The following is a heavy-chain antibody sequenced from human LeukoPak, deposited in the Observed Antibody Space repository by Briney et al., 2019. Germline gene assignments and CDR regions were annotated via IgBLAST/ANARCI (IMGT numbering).Heavy chain of an antibody. V-gene: IGHV3-7*01. J-gene: IGHJ4*02. D-gene: IGHD3-3*01. Sequence: GGPLRLSCAASGLTFSSYWMSWVRQAPGKGRMGLANIKQDGSEKYYVDSVKGRFTISRDNAKNSLYLQMNSLRAEDTAVYYCARYRNTIFGVGAVDYWGQGTLVTVSS. CDR2: IKQDGSEK. CDR3: ARYRNTIFGVGAVDY. CDR1: GLTFSSYW.